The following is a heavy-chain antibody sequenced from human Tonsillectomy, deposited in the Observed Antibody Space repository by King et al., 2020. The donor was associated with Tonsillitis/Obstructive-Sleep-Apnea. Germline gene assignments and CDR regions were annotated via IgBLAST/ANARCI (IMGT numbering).Heavy chain of an antibody. CDR2: INPSVAST. V-gene: IGHV1-46*01. J-gene: IGHJ6*02. CDR1: GYTFTSNY. Sequence: QLVQSGAEVKKPGASVKVSCKASGYTFTSNYIHWVRQAPGQGLEWMGIINPSVASTSYAQKFQGRVTMTRDTSTSTVYMELSSLRSEDPAVYYCARGPHYYYGMDVWGQGTTVTVSS. CDR3: ARGPHYYYGMDV.